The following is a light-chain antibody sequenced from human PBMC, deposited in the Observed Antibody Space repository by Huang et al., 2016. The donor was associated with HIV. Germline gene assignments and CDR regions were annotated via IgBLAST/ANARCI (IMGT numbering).Light chain of an antibody. V-gene: IGKV3-15*01. CDR3: QQYNSWYT. CDR1: QSISGN. Sequence: EIVMTQSPATLSVSPGERASLSCRASQSISGNLAWYQQKPGQAPRLRIYGASSRATGIPDRFSGSGSGTEFTLTISSLQSEDFAVYYCQQYNSWYTFGQGTKLEIK. J-gene: IGKJ2*01. CDR2: GAS.